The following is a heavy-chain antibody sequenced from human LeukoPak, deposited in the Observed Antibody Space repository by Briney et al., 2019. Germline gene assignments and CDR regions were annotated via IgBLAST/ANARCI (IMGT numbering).Heavy chain of an antibody. J-gene: IGHJ4*02. CDR1: GGPISSGDHY. D-gene: IGHD3-3*01. Sequence: SETLSLTCTVSGGPISSGDHYWSWIRQPPGKGLEWIGYIYYSGGTNYNPSLKSRVTISVDTSKNQFSLKLSSVTAADTAVYYCARPKYYDFWSGYYKGEYYFDYWGQGTLVTVSS. CDR3: ARPKYYDFWSGYYKGEYYFDY. V-gene: IGHV4-30-4*08. CDR2: IYYSGGT.